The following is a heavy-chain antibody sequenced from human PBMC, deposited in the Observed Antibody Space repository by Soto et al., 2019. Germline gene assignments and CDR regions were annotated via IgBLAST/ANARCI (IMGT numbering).Heavy chain of an antibody. Sequence: EVQLVESXXXXXXXXXXXXLSCAASGFTFSTYWMHWVRQIPGKGLVWVSHIDSDGSIITYADSVKGRFTISRDNAKNTRYLQMNRVKAEDTAVYSGIRDDFGLGIDYRGLGNLVTVCS. D-gene: IGHD3-16*01. CDR2: IDSDGSII. CDR1: GFTFSTYW. CDR3: IRDDFGLGIDY. V-gene: IGHV3-74*01. J-gene: IGHJ4*02.